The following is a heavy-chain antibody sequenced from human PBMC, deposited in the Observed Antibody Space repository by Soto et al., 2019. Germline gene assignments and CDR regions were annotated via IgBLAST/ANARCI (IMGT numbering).Heavy chain of an antibody. Sequence: QVQLQESGPGLVKPSQTLSLTCTVSGGSISSGGYYWSWIRQHPGKGLEWIGYIYYSGSTYYNPSLKSRVTISVDTSRNRFSRKWSSGPAADRAGYSWASTYGDYGWVYWGQGTLVTVSS. D-gene: IGHD4-17*01. CDR2: IYYSGST. V-gene: IGHV4-31*03. CDR1: GGSISSGGYY. J-gene: IGHJ4*02. CDR3: ASTYGDYGWVY.